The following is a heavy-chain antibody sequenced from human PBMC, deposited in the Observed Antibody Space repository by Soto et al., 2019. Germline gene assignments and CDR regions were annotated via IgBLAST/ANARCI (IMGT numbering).Heavy chain of an antibody. V-gene: IGHV4-4*02. CDR2: IYHSGST. Sequence: QVQLQESGPGLVKPSGTLSLTCAVSGGSISSSNWWSWVRQPPGKGLEWIGEIYHSGSTNYNPSLKSRVTISVDKSKTQFSVKLSSVTAADTAVYYCARVLTGEPGENWFDPWGQGTLVTVSS. D-gene: IGHD3-10*01. CDR1: GGSISSSNW. CDR3: ARVLTGEPGENWFDP. J-gene: IGHJ5*02.